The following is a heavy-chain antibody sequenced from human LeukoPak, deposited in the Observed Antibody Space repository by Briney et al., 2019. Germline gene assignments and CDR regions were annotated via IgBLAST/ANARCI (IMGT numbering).Heavy chain of an antibody. CDR2: IKTDGSVQ. CDR3: AKGGIAVAGTDFDY. D-gene: IGHD6-19*01. J-gene: IGHJ4*02. Sequence: GGSLRLSCAASGFTFSTFWMQWVRQAPGKGLEWVANIKTDGSVQFYADSVKGRFTISRDNAKNSLYLQMNSLRVEDTAVYYCAKGGIAVAGTDFDYWGQGTLVTVSS. V-gene: IGHV3-7*01. CDR1: GFTFSTFW.